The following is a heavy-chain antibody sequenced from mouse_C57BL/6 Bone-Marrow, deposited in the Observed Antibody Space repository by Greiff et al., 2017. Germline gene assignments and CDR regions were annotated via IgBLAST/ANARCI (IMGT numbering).Heavy chain of an antibody. V-gene: IGHV1-82*01. D-gene: IGHD1-1*01. J-gene: IGHJ2*01. CDR1: GYAFSSSW. CDR2: IYPGDGDT. CDR3: ARTTVLATYYFDD. Sequence: QVQLQQSGPELVKPGASVKISCKASGYAFSSSWMNWVKQRPGKGLEWIGRIYPGDGDTNYNGKFKGKATLTADKSSSTAYMQLSSLTSEDSAVYFGARTTVLATYYFDDWGQGTTLTVSS.